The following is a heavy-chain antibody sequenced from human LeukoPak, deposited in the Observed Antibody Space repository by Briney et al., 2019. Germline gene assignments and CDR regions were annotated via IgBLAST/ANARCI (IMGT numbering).Heavy chain of an antibody. J-gene: IGHJ4*02. CDR2: LYYSGST. D-gene: IGHD6-13*01. CDR3: ARLKAVPGTGGYFDY. V-gene: IGHV4-59*08. Sequence: SESLSRTCTVSGGSISSYDWSWIRQHPGNGLECIGYLYYSGSTNYNPPLKSRVTISVDTSKNQFSLKLSSVTAADTAVYYCARLKAVPGTGGYFDYWGQGTLVTVSS. CDR1: GGSISSYD.